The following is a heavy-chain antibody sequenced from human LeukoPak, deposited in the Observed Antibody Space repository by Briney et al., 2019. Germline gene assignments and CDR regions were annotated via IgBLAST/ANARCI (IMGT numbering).Heavy chain of an antibody. D-gene: IGHD2-15*01. Sequence: ASVKVSCKASGYTFTSYAISWVRQAPGQGLEWMGRIIPILGIANYAQKFQGRVTITADKSTSTAYMELSSLRSEDTAVYYCARDGRYCSGGSCSNIDYWGQGTLVTVSS. CDR3: ARDGRYCSGGSCSNIDY. CDR2: IIPILGIA. CDR1: GYTFTSYA. V-gene: IGHV1-69*04. J-gene: IGHJ4*02.